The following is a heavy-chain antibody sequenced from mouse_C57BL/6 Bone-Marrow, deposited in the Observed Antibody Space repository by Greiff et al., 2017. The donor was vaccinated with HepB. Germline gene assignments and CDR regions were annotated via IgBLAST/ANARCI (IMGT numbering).Heavy chain of an antibody. CDR3: ARPTAYGSSYGAMDY. CDR2: IYPGSGNT. V-gene: IGHV1-84*01. Sequence: LVESGPELVKPGASVKISCKASGYTFTDYYINWVKQRPGQGLEWIGWIYPGSGNTKYNEKFKGKATLTVDTSSSTAYMQLSSLTSEDSAVYFCARPTAYGSSYGAMDYWGQGTSVTVSS. D-gene: IGHD1-1*01. J-gene: IGHJ4*01. CDR1: GYTFTDYY.